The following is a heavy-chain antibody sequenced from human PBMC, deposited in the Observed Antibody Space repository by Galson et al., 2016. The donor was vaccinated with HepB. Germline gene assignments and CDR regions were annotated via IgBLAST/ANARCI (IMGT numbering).Heavy chain of an antibody. V-gene: IGHV3-23*01. J-gene: IGHJ5*02. D-gene: IGHD6-13*01. CDR2: ISGDTTTT. Sequence: SLRLSCAASGLTFSNYAMTWVRQAPGKGLEWVSSISGDTTTTYYADSVKGRFTISRDNSKNTFYLQTNSLRAEDTASYYCAKGGGSTWYISPHFVDPWGHGTLVTVSS. CDR3: AKGGGSTWYISPHFVDP. CDR1: GLTFSNYA.